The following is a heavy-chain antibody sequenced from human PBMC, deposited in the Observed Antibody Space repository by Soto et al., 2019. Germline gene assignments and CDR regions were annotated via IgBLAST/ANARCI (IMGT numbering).Heavy chain of an antibody. V-gene: IGHV4-34*01. CDR2: INHSGST. CDR3: AGGEMTTVSTGY. Sequence: QVQLQQWGAGLLKPSETLSLTCAVYGGSFSGNYWSWIRQPPGKGLEWIGEINHSGSTNYNPPLNSRVTRSADTATNRFSRRMSAVTAADTAVYYCAGGEMTTVSTGYWGQGTLVTVSS. D-gene: IGHD4-17*01. CDR1: GGSFSGNY. J-gene: IGHJ4*02.